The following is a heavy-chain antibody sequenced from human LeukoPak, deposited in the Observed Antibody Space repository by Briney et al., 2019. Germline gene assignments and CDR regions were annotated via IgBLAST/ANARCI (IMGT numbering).Heavy chain of an antibody. CDR1: GYTLTRYY. V-gene: IGHV1-46*01. CDR3: ARSRIAAAGFYFDY. J-gene: IGHJ4*02. CDR2: INPSGGST. D-gene: IGHD6-13*01. Sequence: GASVKVSCKASGYTLTRYYMHWVRQAPGQGLEWMGIINPSGGSTSYAQEFQGRVTMTRDTSTSTVYMELCSLRSEDTAVYYCARSRIAAAGFYFDYWGQGTLVTVSS.